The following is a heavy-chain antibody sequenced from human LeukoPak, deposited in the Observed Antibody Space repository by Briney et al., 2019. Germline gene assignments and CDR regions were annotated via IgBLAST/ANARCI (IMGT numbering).Heavy chain of an antibody. CDR1: GGSISSYY. J-gene: IGHJ5*02. D-gene: IGHD2-15*01. Sequence: SETLSLTCTVPGGSISSYYWSWIRQPAGKGLEWIGRIYTSGSTNYNPSLKSRVTMSVDTSKNQFSLKLSSVTAADTAVYYCARGARRYCSGGSCYSSWAGFDPWGQGTLVTVSS. V-gene: IGHV4-4*07. CDR2: IYTSGST. CDR3: ARGARRYCSGGSCYSSWAGFDP.